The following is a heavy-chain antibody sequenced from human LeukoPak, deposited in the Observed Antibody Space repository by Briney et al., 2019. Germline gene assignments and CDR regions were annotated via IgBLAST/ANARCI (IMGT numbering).Heavy chain of an antibody. CDR2: INHSGST. D-gene: IGHD1-14*01. Sequence: SETLSLTCAVYGGSFSGYYWSWIRQPPGKGLEWIGEINHSGSTNYNPSLKSRVTISVDTSKNQFSLKLSSVTAADTAVYYCARRKTSAFDYWGQGTLVTVSS. CDR1: GGSFSGYY. CDR3: ARRKTSAFDY. V-gene: IGHV4-34*01. J-gene: IGHJ4*02.